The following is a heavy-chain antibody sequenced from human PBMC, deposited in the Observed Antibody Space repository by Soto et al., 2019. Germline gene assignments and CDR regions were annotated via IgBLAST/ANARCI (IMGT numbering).Heavy chain of an antibody. CDR3: ARDWQKYSYGPGTY. Sequence: SVKVSCKASGYTFTSYGISWVRQAPGQGLEWMGWISAYNGNTNYAQKLQGRVTMTTDTSTSTAYMELRSLRSDDTAVYYCARDWQKYSYGPGTYWGQGTLVTVSS. CDR2: ISAYNGNT. D-gene: IGHD5-18*01. J-gene: IGHJ4*02. V-gene: IGHV1-18*04. CDR1: GYTFTSYG.